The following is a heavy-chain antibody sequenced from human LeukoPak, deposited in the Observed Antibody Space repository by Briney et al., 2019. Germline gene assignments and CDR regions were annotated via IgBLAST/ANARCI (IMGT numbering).Heavy chain of an antibody. D-gene: IGHD6-19*01. CDR1: GLTFSSYA. CDR3: AKDGYNSGWTFDY. CDR2: ISGSGGRT. J-gene: IGHJ4*02. V-gene: IGHV3-23*01. Sequence: PGGSLRLSCAASGLTFSSYAMSWVRQAPGKGLEWVSDISGSGGRTYYADSVKGRFTISRDNSKNTLYLQMNNLGAEDTAVYYCAKDGYNSGWTFDYWGQGTLVTVSS.